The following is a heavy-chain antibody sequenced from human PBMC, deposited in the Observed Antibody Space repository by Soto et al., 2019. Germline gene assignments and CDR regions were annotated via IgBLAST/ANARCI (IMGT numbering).Heavy chain of an antibody. D-gene: IGHD3-16*01. Sequence: QVQLVQSGAEVKKPGASVKVSCKASGYSFTSLGISWVRQAPGQGPEWMGWIRTYNGNSWYAENLQGRVTMTTDTSTSTVYMELRSLRFDDTAVYYCARGDYGDYWGQGTLLTVSS. J-gene: IGHJ4*02. V-gene: IGHV1-18*01. CDR2: IRTYNGNS. CDR3: ARGDYGDY. CDR1: GYSFTSLG.